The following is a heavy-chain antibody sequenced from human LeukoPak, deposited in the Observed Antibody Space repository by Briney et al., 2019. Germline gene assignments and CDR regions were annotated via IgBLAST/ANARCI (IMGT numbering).Heavy chain of an antibody. V-gene: IGHV1-69*05. CDR3: AREGRGYCSSTSCYMQHFDY. Sequence: SVKVSCKASGGTFSSYAISWVRQAPGQGLEWMGRIIPIFGTANYAQKFQGRVTITTDESTSTAYMELGSLRSEDTAVYYCAREGRGYCSSTSCYMQHFDYWGQGTLVTVSS. CDR2: IIPIFGTA. D-gene: IGHD2-2*01. J-gene: IGHJ4*02. CDR1: GGTFSSYA.